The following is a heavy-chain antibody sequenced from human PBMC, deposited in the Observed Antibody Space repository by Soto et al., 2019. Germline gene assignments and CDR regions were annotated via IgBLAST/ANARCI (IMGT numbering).Heavy chain of an antibody. D-gene: IGHD3-22*01. CDR1: GFTVSSNY. CDR3: ARNYYDSGGGFDY. Sequence: GGSLRLSCVASGFTVSSNYMSWVRQAPGKGLERVSVIYRGGSTYYADSVKGRFTISRDNSKNTLYLQMNSLRAEDTAVYYCARNYYDSGGGFDYWGQGTLVTVSS. CDR2: IYRGGST. J-gene: IGHJ4*02. V-gene: IGHV3-53*01.